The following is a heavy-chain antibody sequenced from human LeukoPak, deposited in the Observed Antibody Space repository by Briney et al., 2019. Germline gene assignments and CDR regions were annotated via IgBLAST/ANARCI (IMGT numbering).Heavy chain of an antibody. CDR1: GGTFSSYA. CDR2: IIPIFGTA. V-gene: IGHV1-69*05. Sequence: GSSVKVSCKASGGTFSSYAISWVRQAPGQGLEWMGRIIPIFGTANYAQKFQGRVTITTDESTSTAYMEPSSLRSEDTAVYYCARDEKGSSSWFTYYYYMDVWGKGTTVTVSS. D-gene: IGHD6-13*01. J-gene: IGHJ6*03. CDR3: ARDEKGSSSWFTYYYYMDV.